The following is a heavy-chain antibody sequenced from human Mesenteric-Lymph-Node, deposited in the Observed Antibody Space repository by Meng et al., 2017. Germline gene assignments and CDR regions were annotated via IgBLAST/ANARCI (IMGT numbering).Heavy chain of an antibody. CDR2: ISYDGSNK. V-gene: IGHV3-30*01. CDR3: ARGAYYDSSGYQGHLLGY. D-gene: IGHD3-22*01. CDR1: GFTFSSYA. Sequence: GESLKISCAASGFTFSSYAMHWVRQAPGKGLEWVVVISYDGSNKYYADSVKGRFTISRDNSKNTLYLQMNSLRAEDTAVYYCARGAYYDSSGYQGHLLGYWGQGTLVTVSS. J-gene: IGHJ4*02.